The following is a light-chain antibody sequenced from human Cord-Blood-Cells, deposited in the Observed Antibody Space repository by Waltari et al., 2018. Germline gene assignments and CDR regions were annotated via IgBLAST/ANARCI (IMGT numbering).Light chain of an antibody. CDR1: QSISSY. V-gene: IGKV1-39*01. Sequence: DIQMTQSPSSLSASVGDRVTITCRASQSISSYLNWYQQKPGKAPKLLSYAASSLQSGVPSRFSGSGSGTDFTLTISSLQPEDFATCYCQQSYSTPVVFGQGTKVEIK. J-gene: IGKJ1*01. CDR2: AAS. CDR3: QQSYSTPVV.